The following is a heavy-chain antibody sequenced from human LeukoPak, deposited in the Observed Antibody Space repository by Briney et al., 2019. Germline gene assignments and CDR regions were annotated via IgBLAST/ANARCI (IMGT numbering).Heavy chain of an antibody. CDR2: INPNTGST. J-gene: IGHJ4*02. Sequence: ASVNVSCKASGYIFTSYYMHWVRQAPGQGLEWMGWINPNTGSTNFAQKFQGRIAMMRATSITTFYMELNSLRSDDTAVYYCARSVSISPMFDYWGQGTLIPVSS. D-gene: IGHD2-21*01. CDR1: GYIFTSYY. CDR3: ARSVSISPMFDY. V-gene: IGHV1-2*02.